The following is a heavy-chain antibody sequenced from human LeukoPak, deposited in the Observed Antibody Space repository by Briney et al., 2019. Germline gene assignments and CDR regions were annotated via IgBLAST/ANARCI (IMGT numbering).Heavy chain of an antibody. CDR2: ISAYNGNT. J-gene: IGHJ3*02. V-gene: IGHV1-18*01. CDR1: GYTFTSYG. Sequence: ASVKVSCKTSGYTFTSYGISWVRQAPGQGLEWMGWISAYNGNTRYAQKVQGRLTVTKDTSTTTVYMELRGLRSDDTAVYYCARDAFDIWAKGQWSPSLQ. CDR3: ARDAFDI.